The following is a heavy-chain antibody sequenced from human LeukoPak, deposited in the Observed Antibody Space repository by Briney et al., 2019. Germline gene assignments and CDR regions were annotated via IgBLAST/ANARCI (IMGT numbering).Heavy chain of an antibody. CDR1: GGSISSNNYY. V-gene: IGHV4-39*01. Sequence: SETLPLTCTVSGGSISSNNYYWGWIRQPPGKGLEWIGTIYYSGSTYYNPSLKSRVTISVDTSKNQFSLKLSSVTAADTAVYFCARQGSGNYLSPVNYWGQGTLVTVSS. J-gene: IGHJ4*02. D-gene: IGHD1-26*01. CDR2: IYYSGST. CDR3: ARQGSGNYLSPVNY.